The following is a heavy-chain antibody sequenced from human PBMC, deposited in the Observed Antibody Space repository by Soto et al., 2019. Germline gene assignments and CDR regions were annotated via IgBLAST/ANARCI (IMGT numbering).Heavy chain of an antibody. CDR3: ASGASRWYPYFFAS. CDR2: IIPYYTTL. CDR1: EGTFNSYA. D-gene: IGHD6-13*01. Sequence: QAQVVQSGAEVRKPGSSVKLSCKASEGTFNSYAIAWVRQAPGQGLEWMGGIIPYYTTLNYTQKFQDRVTITADDSTNTVYMELRSLRSDDTAVYFCASGASRWYPYFFASWAQGTLVTVSS. V-gene: IGHV1-69*01. J-gene: IGHJ4*02.